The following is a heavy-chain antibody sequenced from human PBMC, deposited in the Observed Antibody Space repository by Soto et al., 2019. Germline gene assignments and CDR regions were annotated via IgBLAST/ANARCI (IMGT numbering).Heavy chain of an antibody. J-gene: IGHJ3*02. CDR1: GGSISSYY. V-gene: IGHV4-59*01. Sequence: PSETLSLTCTVSGGSISSYYWSWIRQPPGKGLEWIGYIYYSGSTNYNPSLKSRVTISVDTSKNQFSLKLSSVTAADTAVYYCARLNEISKPYYYDSSGSKHHAFDIWGQGTMVTVSS. CDR3: ARLNEISKPYYYDSSGSKHHAFDI. D-gene: IGHD3-22*01. CDR2: IYYSGST.